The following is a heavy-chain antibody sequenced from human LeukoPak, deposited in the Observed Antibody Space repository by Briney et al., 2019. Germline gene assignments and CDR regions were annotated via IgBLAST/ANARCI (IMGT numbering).Heavy chain of an antibody. CDR2: ISGSGGST. D-gene: IGHD6-19*01. Sequence: GGSLRLSCAASGFTFSSYAMSWVRQAPGKGLEWVSAISGSGGSTYYADPVKGRFTISRDNSKNTLYLQMNSLRAEDTAVYYCAKRPFIAVAGTFDYWGQGTLVTVSS. CDR1: GFTFSSYA. CDR3: AKRPFIAVAGTFDY. V-gene: IGHV3-23*01. J-gene: IGHJ4*02.